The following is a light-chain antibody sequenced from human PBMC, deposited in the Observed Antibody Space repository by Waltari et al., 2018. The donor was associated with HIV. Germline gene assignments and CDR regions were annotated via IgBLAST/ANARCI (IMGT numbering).Light chain of an antibody. V-gene: IGLV10-54*01. CDR1: DKNVGHEG. Sequence: AGLTQPSSVSKGLGQNVTLTCTGNDKNVGHEGAGWLLRHEGHPPEVLSYRGGARPAGISQKYPASRSGNTASLTITGLRVDDEAVYYCSAWDSSLSEWVFGGGTKLTVL. J-gene: IGLJ3*02. CDR2: RGG. CDR3: SAWDSSLSEWV.